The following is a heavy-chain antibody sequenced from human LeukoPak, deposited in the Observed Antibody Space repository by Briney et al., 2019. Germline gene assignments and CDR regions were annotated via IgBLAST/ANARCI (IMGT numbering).Heavy chain of an antibody. Sequence: SETLSLTCAVYGGSFSGYYRSWIRQPPGKGLEWIGEINDSGSTNYNPSLKRRVTLSVDTSKNQFSLKLSSVTAADTAVYYCASLPPYSSSSKGRYYYMDVWGKGTTVTVSS. D-gene: IGHD6-6*01. CDR3: ASLPPYSSSSKGRYYYMDV. V-gene: IGHV4-34*01. CDR1: GGSFSGYY. CDR2: INDSGST. J-gene: IGHJ6*03.